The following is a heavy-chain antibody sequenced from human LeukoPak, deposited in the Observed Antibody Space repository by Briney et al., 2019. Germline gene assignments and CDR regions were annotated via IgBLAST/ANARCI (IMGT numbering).Heavy chain of an antibody. V-gene: IGHV5-51*01. CDR3: ATVTAAGSHSIDY. J-gene: IGHJ4*02. CDR1: GYNFANYW. CDR2: IYPGNSDS. Sequence: GESLKISCKGSGYNFANYWIGWVRQMPGKGLEWMGIIYPGNSDSRYSPSFQGQVTISADKSISTAYLQWSSLKASDTAMYYCATVTAAGSHSIDYWGQGTLVTVSS. D-gene: IGHD6-13*01.